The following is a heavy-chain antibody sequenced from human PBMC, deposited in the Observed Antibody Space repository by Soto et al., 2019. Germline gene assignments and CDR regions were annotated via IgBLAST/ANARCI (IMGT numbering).Heavy chain of an antibody. Sequence: QVQLVQSGAEVKKPGASVKDSCKASGYTFTSYGITWVRHDPAQGLEWVGWITAYNGNTNYAQKLQGRVTITADASTSTAYMELRSLRSDDTAVYYCARDYGVVPAATADWGQGTLVTVSS. CDR2: ITAYNGNT. CDR1: GYTFTSYG. J-gene: IGHJ4*02. D-gene: IGHD2-2*01. V-gene: IGHV1-18*01. CDR3: ARDYGVVPAATAD.